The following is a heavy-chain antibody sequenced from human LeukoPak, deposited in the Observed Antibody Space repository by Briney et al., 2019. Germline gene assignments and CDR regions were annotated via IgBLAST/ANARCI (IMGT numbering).Heavy chain of an antibody. CDR3: AELGTTMIGGV. V-gene: IGHV3-48*03. D-gene: IGHD3-10*02. J-gene: IGHJ6*04. Sequence: PGGSLRLSCAASGFTFSSYEMNWVRQAPGKGLEWVSYISSSGSTIYYADSVKGRFTISRDNAKNSLYLQMNSLRAEDTAVYYCAELGTTMIGGVWGKETTVTISS. CDR2: ISSSGSTI. CDR1: GFTFSSYE.